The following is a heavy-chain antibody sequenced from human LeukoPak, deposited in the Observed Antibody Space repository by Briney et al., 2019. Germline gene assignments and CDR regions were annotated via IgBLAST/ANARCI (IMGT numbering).Heavy chain of an antibody. D-gene: IGHD6-13*01. CDR1: GFTFSSYG. CDR2: ISASGDNT. J-gene: IGHJ4*02. V-gene: IGHV3-23*01. Sequence: GWSLTLSCAASGFTFSSYGMSWVRQAPGKGLEWVSIISASGDNTYYAASVKGRFTISRDNSKNAQYLQMNSLRAEDTAVYYCAKSPIAAAAHYFDYWGQGTLVTVSS. CDR3: AKSPIAAAAHYFDY.